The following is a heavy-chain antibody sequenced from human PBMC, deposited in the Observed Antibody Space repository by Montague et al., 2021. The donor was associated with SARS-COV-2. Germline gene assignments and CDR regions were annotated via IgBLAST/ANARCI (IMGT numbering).Heavy chain of an antibody. D-gene: IGHD6-13*01. J-gene: IGHJ4*02. CDR2: ISSTGVTT. Sequence: SGSEVKKPGESLRLSCAASGFAFSYYPMSWVRQAPGKGLEWVATISSTGVTTYYPDSVKSRFTISRDNSKNTLSLQMNSLRAGDTAVYFCASRIVNSRWSFEYWGQGTLVTVSS. V-gene: IGHV3-23*01. CDR3: ASRIVNSRWSFEY. CDR1: GFAFSYYP.